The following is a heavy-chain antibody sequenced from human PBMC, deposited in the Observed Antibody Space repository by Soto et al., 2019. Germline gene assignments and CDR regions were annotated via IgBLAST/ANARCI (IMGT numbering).Heavy chain of an antibody. CDR2: ISSSGSDI. CDR3: ARDFEY. V-gene: IGHV3-11*04. Sequence: SGGSLRLSCAASGFPFYDFYMSWIRQAPGKGLEWISYISSSGSDIHYTDSVKGRFTISRDNVRNSLYLQMNSLRAEDTAVYYCARDFEYWGPGTLVTVSS. CDR1: GFPFYDFY. J-gene: IGHJ4*02.